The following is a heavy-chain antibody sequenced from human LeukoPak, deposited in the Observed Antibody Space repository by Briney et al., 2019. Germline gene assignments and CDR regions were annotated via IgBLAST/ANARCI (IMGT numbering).Heavy chain of an antibody. CDR1: GFTFSSYA. Sequence: GGSLRLSCAASGFTFSSYAMSWVRQAPGKGLEWVSAISGSGDSTYYGDSVRGRFTISRDNSKNTLYLQVNSLRAEDTAVYYCAKGGKWDVTPFDYWGQGTLVTVSS. CDR3: AKGGKWDVTPFDY. V-gene: IGHV3-23*01. CDR2: ISGSGDST. J-gene: IGHJ4*02. D-gene: IGHD1-26*01.